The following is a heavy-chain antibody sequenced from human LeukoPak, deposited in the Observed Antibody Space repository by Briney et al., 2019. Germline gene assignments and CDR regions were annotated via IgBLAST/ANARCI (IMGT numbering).Heavy chain of an antibody. CDR2: ISSSSSYI. D-gene: IGHD6-19*01. Sequence: PGGSLRLSCAASGFTFSSYSMNWVRQAPGKGLEWVSSISSSSSYIYYADSVKGRFTISRDNAKNSLYLQMNSLRAEDTAVYYCARVYSSGWYVGYWGQGTLVTVSS. V-gene: IGHV3-21*01. CDR1: GFTFSSYS. J-gene: IGHJ4*02. CDR3: ARVYSSGWYVGY.